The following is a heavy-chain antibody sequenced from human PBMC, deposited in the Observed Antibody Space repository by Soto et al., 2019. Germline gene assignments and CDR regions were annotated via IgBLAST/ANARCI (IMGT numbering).Heavy chain of an antibody. V-gene: IGHV3-23*01. CDR1: GFTFGRYA. D-gene: IGHD3-10*01. J-gene: IGHJ6*02. Sequence: GGSVRLSCAASGFTFGRYAMGWAGQAPGKGLEWVSAISGSGGCTYYADAVKGRFTISRDNSKNTVYLKMNSLRAEDTSVYYCAKDCPCSIMVRGDKMDVWGQGTTVTVSS. CDR2: ISGSGGCT. CDR3: AKDCPCSIMVRGDKMDV.